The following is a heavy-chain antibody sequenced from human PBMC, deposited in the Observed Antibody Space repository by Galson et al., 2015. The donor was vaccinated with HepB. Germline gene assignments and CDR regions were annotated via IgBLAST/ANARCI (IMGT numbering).Heavy chain of an antibody. J-gene: IGHJ4*02. CDR2: ISSNSHYI. CDR1: GFTFSSYS. D-gene: IGHD3-3*01. V-gene: IGHV3-21*01. CDR3: ARSLATIFAVFTIPPDY. Sequence: SLRLSCAATGFTFSSYSMNWLRQAPGKGLEWVSFISSNSHYIYYRDSVKGRFTISRDNAKNSVYLQMNSLGVEDTAVYYCARSLATIFAVFTIPPDYWGQGTLVTVPS.